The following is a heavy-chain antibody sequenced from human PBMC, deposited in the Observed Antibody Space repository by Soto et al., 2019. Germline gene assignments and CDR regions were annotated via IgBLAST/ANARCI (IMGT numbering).Heavy chain of an antibody. CDR3: AKFPEGYCSGGSCYSFYFQH. Sequence: GGSLRLSCAASGFTFSSYAMSWVRQAPGKGLEWVSAISGSGGSTYYADSVKGRFTISRDISKNTLYLQMNSLRAEDTAVYYCAKFPEGYCSGGSCYSFYFQHWGQGTLVTVSS. CDR2: ISGSGGST. D-gene: IGHD2-15*01. J-gene: IGHJ1*01. V-gene: IGHV3-23*01. CDR1: GFTFSSYA.